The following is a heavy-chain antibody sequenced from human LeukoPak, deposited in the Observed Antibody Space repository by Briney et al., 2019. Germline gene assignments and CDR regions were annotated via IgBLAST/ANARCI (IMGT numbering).Heavy chain of an antibody. CDR1: GYTFSSYV. Sequence: ASVKVSCKASGYTFSSYVINWVRQAPGQGLEWMGRISPYNGNTNYAQKLQGRVTMTTDTSTSTAYMELRSLRSEDTAVYYCARESVGATYYYYYHMDVWGKGTTVTVSS. J-gene: IGHJ6*03. CDR2: ISPYNGNT. V-gene: IGHV1-18*01. D-gene: IGHD1-26*01. CDR3: ARESVGATYYYYYHMDV.